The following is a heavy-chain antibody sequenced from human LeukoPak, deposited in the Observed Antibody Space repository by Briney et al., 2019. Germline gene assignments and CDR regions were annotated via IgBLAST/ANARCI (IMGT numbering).Heavy chain of an antibody. CDR2: INPSGGST. CDR1: GYTFTSYY. V-gene: IGHV1-46*01. Sequence: ASVKVSCKASGYTFTSYYMHWVRQAPGQGLEWMGIINPSGGSTSYAQKFQGRVTITADESTSTAYMELSSLRSEDTAVYYCASRTGWNYYFDYWGQGTLVTVSS. D-gene: IGHD1-7*01. J-gene: IGHJ4*02. CDR3: ASRTGWNYYFDY.